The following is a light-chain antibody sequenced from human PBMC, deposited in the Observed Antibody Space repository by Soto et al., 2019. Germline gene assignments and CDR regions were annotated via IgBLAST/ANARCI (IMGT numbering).Light chain of an antibody. J-gene: IGKJ1*01. CDR3: QQCNDSPPWT. V-gene: IGKV3-15*01. Sequence: EIVMTQSPATLSVSPGERATLSCRASQDVGSKLAWYQQKPGQAPRLLIYGATTRATGIPARFSGSGSGTQFTLSISSLQSVDFAVYYCQQCNDSPPWTFGQGTKVEI. CDR1: QDVGSK. CDR2: GAT.